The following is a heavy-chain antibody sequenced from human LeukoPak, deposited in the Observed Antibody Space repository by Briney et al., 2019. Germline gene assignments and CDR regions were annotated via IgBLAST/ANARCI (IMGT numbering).Heavy chain of an antibody. V-gene: IGHV4-34*01. CDR2: GSDVGGT. J-gene: IGHJ5*02. Sequence: SETLSLTCTVSGGSISSYYWSWIRQPPGKGLEWIGEGSDVGGTKYNPSLKSRVTISADTSKNQFTLKLSSVTAADTAVYYCAQNGQSGFSFDPWGQGTLVTVSS. D-gene: IGHD2-8*01. CDR1: GGSISSYY. CDR3: AQNGQSGFSFDP.